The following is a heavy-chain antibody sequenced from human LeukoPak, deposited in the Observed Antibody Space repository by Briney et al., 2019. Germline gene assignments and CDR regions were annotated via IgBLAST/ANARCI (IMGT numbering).Heavy chain of an antibody. CDR1: GYSISSGYY. J-gene: IGHJ4*02. CDR3: ARAADYYDSSGYYYDY. D-gene: IGHD3-22*01. Sequence: PSETLSLTCTVSGYSISSGYYWGWIRQPPGKGLEWIGSIYHSGSTYYNPSLKSRVTISVDTSKNQFSLKLSSVTAADTAVYYCARAADYYDSSGYYYDYWGQGTLVTVSP. V-gene: IGHV4-38-2*02. CDR2: IYHSGST.